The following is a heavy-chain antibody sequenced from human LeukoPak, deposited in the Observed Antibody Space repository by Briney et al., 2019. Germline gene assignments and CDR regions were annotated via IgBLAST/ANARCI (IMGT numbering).Heavy chain of an antibody. CDR2: INPNSGGT. CDR3: ASVYGDYGFGWFDP. J-gene: IGHJ5*02. V-gene: IGHV1-2*02. CDR1: GYTFTGYY. D-gene: IGHD4-17*01. Sequence: AASVTVSCKASGYTFTGYYMHWVRQAPGQGLEWMGWINPNSGGTNYAQKFQGRVTMTRDTSISTAYMELSRLRSDDTAVYYCASVYGDYGFGWFDPWGQGTLVTVSS.